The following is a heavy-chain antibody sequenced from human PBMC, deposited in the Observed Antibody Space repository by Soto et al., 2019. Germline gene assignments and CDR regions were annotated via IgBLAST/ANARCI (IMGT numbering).Heavy chain of an antibody. J-gene: IGHJ4*02. D-gene: IGHD4-4*01. CDR2: IYYSXSP. Sequence: PXXTLSLTCTVSCGSITSSSYYWGWIRQPRGKGLEWIGXIYYSXSPYYNKSLKXXVTLSVDXXKNQFSLKMSSVTAADTAVYYCARRSNKGSFDYWGQGTLVTVSS. V-gene: IGHV4-39*01. CDR1: CGSITSSSYY. CDR3: ARRSNKGSFDY.